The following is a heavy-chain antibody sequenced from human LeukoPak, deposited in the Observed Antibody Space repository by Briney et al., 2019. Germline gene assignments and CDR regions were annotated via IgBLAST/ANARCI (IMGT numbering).Heavy chain of an antibody. Sequence: SVKVSCKASGGTFSSYAISWVRQAPGQGLEWMGRIIPIFGTANYAQKFQGRVTITTDESTSTAYMELSSLRSEDTGVYYCARGGYSGYGRYYYYYMDVWGKGTTVTVSS. J-gene: IGHJ6*03. CDR1: GGTFSSYA. D-gene: IGHD5-12*01. CDR2: IIPIFGTA. CDR3: ARGGYSGYGRYYYYYMDV. V-gene: IGHV1-69*05.